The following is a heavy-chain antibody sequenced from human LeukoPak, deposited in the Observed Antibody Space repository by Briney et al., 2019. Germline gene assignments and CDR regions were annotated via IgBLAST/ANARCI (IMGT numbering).Heavy chain of an antibody. J-gene: IGHJ3*02. CDR3: ARDFLVVVGATNDAFDI. Sequence: GASVKVSCKASGGTFSSYAISWVRQAPGQGLEWMGGIIPIFGTANYAQKFQGRVTITADESTSTAYMELSSLRSEDTAVYYCARDFLVVVGATNDAFDIWGQGTMVTVSS. CDR1: GGTFSSYA. V-gene: IGHV1-69*13. CDR2: IIPIFGTA. D-gene: IGHD1-26*01.